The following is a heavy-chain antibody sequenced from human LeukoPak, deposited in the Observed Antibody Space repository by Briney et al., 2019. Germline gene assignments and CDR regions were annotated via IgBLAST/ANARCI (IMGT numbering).Heavy chain of an antibody. V-gene: IGHV3-23*01. CDR2: FSGRVGIT. J-gene: IGHJ4*02. D-gene: IGHD3-22*01. CDR1: GFTFSSYA. CDR3: AKDLLRSGYIPSIDY. Sequence: HPGGSLRLACAASGFTFSSYAMRWGRQARGKGVEWVSGFSGRVGITYYADSVKARFTIPRDNSNNTLYLQMNSLRAEDTAVYYCAKDLLRSGYIPSIDYWGQGTLVTVSS.